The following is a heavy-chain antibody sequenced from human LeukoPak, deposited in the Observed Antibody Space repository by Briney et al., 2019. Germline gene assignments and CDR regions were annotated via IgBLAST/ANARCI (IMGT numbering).Heavy chain of an antibody. J-gene: IGHJ4*02. Sequence: KPSETLSLTCTVSGYSISGGYYWGWIRQPPGKGLEWIGTIFQSVSTYYNPSLKSRVTKSVDTSKNQFSLKLSSVTAADTAVYYCARNNSNGFDFWSQGTLVTVSS. CDR2: IFQSVST. CDR3: ARNNSNGFDF. V-gene: IGHV4-38-2*02. D-gene: IGHD6-19*01. CDR1: GYSISGGYY.